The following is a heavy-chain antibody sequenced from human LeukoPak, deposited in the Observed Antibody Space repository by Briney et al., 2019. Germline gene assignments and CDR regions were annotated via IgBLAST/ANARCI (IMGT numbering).Heavy chain of an antibody. CDR3: AREGKDYFDIPGYYFFDY. CDR1: GGSISSSSYY. V-gene: IGHV4-39*07. J-gene: IGHJ4*02. D-gene: IGHD3-22*01. Sequence: PSETLSLTCTVSGGSISSSSYYWGWIRQPPGKGLEWIGSIFYRGSTYYNPALMSRVTMSVDTSKNLFSLKLRSVSATDTAVYYCAREGKDYFDIPGYYFFDYWGQGALVTVSS. CDR2: IFYRGST.